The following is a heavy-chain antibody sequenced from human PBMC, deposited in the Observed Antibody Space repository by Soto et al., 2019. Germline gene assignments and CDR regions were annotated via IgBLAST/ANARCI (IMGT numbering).Heavy chain of an antibody. J-gene: IGHJ4*02. V-gene: IGHV3-33*01. CDR2: IWYDGSNK. CDR1: GFTFSSYG. CDR3: ARDCAGYSSGWYQRGGFDY. Sequence: QVQLVESGGGVVQPGRSLRLSCAASGFTFSSYGMHWVRQAPGKGLEWVAVIWYDGSNKYYADSVKGRFTISRDNSKNKLYLQMNSLRAEDTAVYYCARDCAGYSSGWYQRGGFDYWGQRTMVTVSS. D-gene: IGHD6-19*01.